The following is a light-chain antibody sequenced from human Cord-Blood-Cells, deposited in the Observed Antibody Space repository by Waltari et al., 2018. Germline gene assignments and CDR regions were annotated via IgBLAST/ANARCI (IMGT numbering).Light chain of an antibody. Sequence: DIVMTQSPASLAVSLGERATINCQSRPSVLYSSNNKNYLAWYQQKPGQPPKMLIYWASTRESGVPDRFSGSGSGTDFTLTISSLQAEDVAVYYCQQYYSTPYTFGQGTKLEIK. CDR2: WAS. J-gene: IGKJ2*01. V-gene: IGKV4-1*01. CDR1: PSVLYSSNNKNY. CDR3: QQYYSTPYT.